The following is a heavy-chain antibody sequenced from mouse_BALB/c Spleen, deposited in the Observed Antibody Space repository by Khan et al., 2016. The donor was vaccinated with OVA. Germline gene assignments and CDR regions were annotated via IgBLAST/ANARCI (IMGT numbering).Heavy chain of an antibody. CDR2: INPYNGAT. CDR3: ARGNWQYYYFDY. CDR1: GYIFTNYL. Sequence: VQLKESGPELVKPGTSVKMSCKASGYIFTNYLIHWVKQKPGQGLEWIGYINPYNGATKYNERFKGKATLTSDKSSVTAYMELSSLTSEDSAVYSCARGNWQYYYFDYWGQGTTLTVSS. D-gene: IGHD4-1*01. V-gene: IGHV1S136*01. J-gene: IGHJ2*01.